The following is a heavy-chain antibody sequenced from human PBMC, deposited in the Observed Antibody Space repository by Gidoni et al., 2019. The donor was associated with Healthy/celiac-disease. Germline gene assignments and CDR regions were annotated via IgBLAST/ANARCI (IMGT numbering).Heavy chain of an antibody. CDR2: IIPILGIA. CDR3: ARDGDYYDSSGLFDP. V-gene: IGHV1-69*04. CDR1: GGPFTSYA. D-gene: IGHD3-22*01. Sequence: QVQLVLSGAAVKKPGSSVKVSCKASGGPFTSYAISWVRQAPGQGLEWMGRIIPILGIANDAQKFQGRVTITADKSTSTAYMELSSLRSEDTAVYYCARDGDYYDSSGLFDPWGQGTLVTVSA. J-gene: IGHJ5*02.